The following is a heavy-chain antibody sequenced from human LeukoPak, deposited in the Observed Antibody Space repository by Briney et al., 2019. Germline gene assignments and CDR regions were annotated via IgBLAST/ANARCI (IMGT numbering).Heavy chain of an antibody. J-gene: IGHJ6*02. Sequence: GGSLRLSCAASGFTVISYDMRWVRQVIGKGLEWVSAIGIGGDTHYAGSVKGRFTISRHNSKNTLYLQMNSLRAEDTAVYYCASMGAARHSYYYYYYGMDVWGQGTTVTVSS. CDR1: GFTVISYD. V-gene: IGHV3-53*04. D-gene: IGHD2-15*01. CDR3: ASMGAARHSYYYYYYGMDV. CDR2: IGIGGDT.